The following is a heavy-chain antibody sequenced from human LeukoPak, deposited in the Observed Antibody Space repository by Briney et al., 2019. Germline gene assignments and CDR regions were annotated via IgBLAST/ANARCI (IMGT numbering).Heavy chain of an antibody. CDR1: GPTFTSIA. CDR2: LSGSGIST. V-gene: IGHV3-23*01. J-gene: IGHJ4*01. D-gene: IGHD6-13*01. CDR3: AKGTTGLSSSWFFDD. Sequence: PGGSLSLSCAASGPTFTSIAMTWVRQSPGKGQDWVSALSGSGISTYYADSVRGRFTISRDNSKNTLYLQMNSLRAEDTALYYCAKGTTGLSSSWFFDDWGHGTMVTVSS.